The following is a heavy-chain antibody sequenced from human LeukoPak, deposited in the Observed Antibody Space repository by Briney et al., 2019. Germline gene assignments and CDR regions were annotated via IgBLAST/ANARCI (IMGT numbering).Heavy chain of an antibody. CDR1: GGSISSYY. J-gene: IGHJ4*02. CDR2: IYYSGST. D-gene: IGHD2-2*01. CDR3: AGAGVWRYCSSTSCPYYFDY. Sequence: PSETLSLTCTVSGGSISSYYWSWIRQPPGKGLEWIGYIYYSGSTNYNPSLKSRVTISVDTSKNQFSLKLSPVTAADTAVYYCAGAGVWRYCSSTSCPYYFDYWGQGTLVTVSS. V-gene: IGHV4-59*08.